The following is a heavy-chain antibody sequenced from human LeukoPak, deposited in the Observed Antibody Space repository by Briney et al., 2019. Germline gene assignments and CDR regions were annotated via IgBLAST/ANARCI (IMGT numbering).Heavy chain of an antibody. D-gene: IGHD6-13*01. CDR2: IYTSGST. Sequence: SETLSLTRTVSGGSISSYYWSWIRQPPGKGLEWIGYIYTSGSTNYNPSLKSRVTISVDTSKNQFPLKLSFVTAADTAVYYCARSDWAAAGRGDFDYWGQGTLVTVSS. CDR3: ARSDWAAAGRGDFDY. J-gene: IGHJ4*02. CDR1: GGSISSYY. V-gene: IGHV4-4*09.